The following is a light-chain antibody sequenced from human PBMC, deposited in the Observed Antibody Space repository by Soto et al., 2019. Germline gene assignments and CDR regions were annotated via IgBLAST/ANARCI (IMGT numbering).Light chain of an antibody. V-gene: IGKV1-13*02. CDR2: DAS. J-gene: IGKJ2*01. CDR1: QGISSA. Sequence: AIQLTQSPSSLSASVGDRVTITCRASQGISSALAWYQPKPGKAPKLLIYDASSLESGVPSRFSGSGSGTDFTLTTSSLQPEDFATYYCQQFNSYPRTFGQGTKLEIK. CDR3: QQFNSYPRT.